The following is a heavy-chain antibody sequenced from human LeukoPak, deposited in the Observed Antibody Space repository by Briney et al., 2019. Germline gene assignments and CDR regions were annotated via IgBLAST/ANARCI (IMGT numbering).Heavy chain of an antibody. CDR3: AREMGDTAMVNYYYGMDV. V-gene: IGHV1-18*01. J-gene: IGHJ6*02. Sequence: GASVKVSCKASGYTFTSYGISWVRQAPGQGLEWMGWISAYNGNTNYAQKLQGRVTMTTDTSTSTAYMELRSLRSDDTAVYYCAREMGDTAMVNYYYGMDVWGQGTTVTVSS. D-gene: IGHD5-18*01. CDR1: GYTFTSYG. CDR2: ISAYNGNT.